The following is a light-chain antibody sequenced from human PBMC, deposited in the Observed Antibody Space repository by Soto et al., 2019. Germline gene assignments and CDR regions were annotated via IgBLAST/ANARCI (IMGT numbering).Light chain of an antibody. CDR2: TNS. CDR3: AAWDDSLNGLV. CDR1: SSNIGSNT. V-gene: IGLV1-44*01. J-gene: IGLJ1*01. Sequence: QSVLTQPPSASGTPGRRVTISCSGSSSNIGSNTVKWYQHLPGTAPKLLIYTNSQRPSGVPDRFSGSKSGTSASLAISGLQSEDEADYYCAAWDDSLNGLVFGTGTKVTVL.